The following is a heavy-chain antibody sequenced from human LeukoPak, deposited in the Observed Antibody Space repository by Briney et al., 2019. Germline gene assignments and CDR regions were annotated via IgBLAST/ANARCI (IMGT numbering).Heavy chain of an antibody. V-gene: IGHV1-18*01. CDR3: ARVLVGATQTDY. CDR1: GYTFTSYG. CDR2: ISAYNGNT. Sequence: ASVKVSCKASGYTFTSYGISWVRQAPGQGLEWMGWISAYNGNTNYAQKLQGRVTMTTDTSTSTAYMELRSLRADDTAVYYCARVLVGATQTDYWGQGTLVTVSS. J-gene: IGHJ4*02. D-gene: IGHD1-26*01.